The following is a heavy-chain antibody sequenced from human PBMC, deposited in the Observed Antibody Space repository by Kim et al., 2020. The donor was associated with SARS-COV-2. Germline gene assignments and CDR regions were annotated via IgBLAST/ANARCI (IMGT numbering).Heavy chain of an antibody. J-gene: IGHJ3*01. V-gene: IGHV3-23*01. Sequence: GGSLRLSCAASGFTFSSYVMNWVRQAPGKGLEWVSYISISGNSANYADSVKGRFSVSRDNTKNTLSLHVNTLRAEDTAVYFCARKKYGAEAFDLWGQGT. CDR2: ISISGNSA. D-gene: IGHD1-26*01. CDR1: GFTFSSYV. CDR3: ARKKYGAEAFDL.